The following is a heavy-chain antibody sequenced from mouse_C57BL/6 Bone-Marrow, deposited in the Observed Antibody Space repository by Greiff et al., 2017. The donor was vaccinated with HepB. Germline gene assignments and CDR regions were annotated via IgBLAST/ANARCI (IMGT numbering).Heavy chain of an antibody. J-gene: IGHJ2*01. CDR2: ISSGGDYI. D-gene: IGHD1-1*01. V-gene: IGHV5-9-1*02. CDR3: TRGEDYYYGSSSYYFDY. CDR1: GFTFSSYA. Sequence: DVHLVESGEGLVKPGGSLKLSCAASGFTFSSYAMSWVRQTPEKRLEWVAYISSGGDYIYYADTVKGRFTISRDNARNTLYLQMSSLKSEDTAMYYCTRGEDYYYGSSSYYFDYWGQGTTLTVSS.